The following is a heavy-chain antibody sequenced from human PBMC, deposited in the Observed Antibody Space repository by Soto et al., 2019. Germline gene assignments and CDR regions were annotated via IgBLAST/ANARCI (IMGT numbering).Heavy chain of an antibody. CDR3: ARSVILTGGSYKGLIRLHYFDT. CDR1: GGSINNGDYY. CDR2: IYYSGST. Sequence: SETLSLTCTVSGGSINNGDYYWSWIRQPPEKGLEWIGYIYYSGSTYYNPSLKSRVTISIDTSMNQFSLNLNSVTAADTAVYYCARSVILTGGSYKGLIRLHYFDTWGPGTLVTVSS. V-gene: IGHV4-30-4*01. J-gene: IGHJ4*02. D-gene: IGHD3-9*01.